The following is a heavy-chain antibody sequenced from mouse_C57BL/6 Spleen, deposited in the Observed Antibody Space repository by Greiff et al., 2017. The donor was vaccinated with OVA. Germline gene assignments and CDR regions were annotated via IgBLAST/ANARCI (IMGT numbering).Heavy chain of an antibody. Sequence: DVHLVESGGGLVKPGGSLKLSCAASGFTFSDYGMHWVRQAPEKGLEWVAYISSGSSTIYYADTVKGRFTISRDNAKNTLFLQMTSLGSEDTARYYCARLGYYDDAMDDWGKGTSVTVSS. CDR2: ISSGSSTI. D-gene: IGHD1-1*01. V-gene: IGHV5-17*01. CDR3: ARLGYYDDAMDD. CDR1: GFTFSDYG. J-gene: IGHJ4*01.